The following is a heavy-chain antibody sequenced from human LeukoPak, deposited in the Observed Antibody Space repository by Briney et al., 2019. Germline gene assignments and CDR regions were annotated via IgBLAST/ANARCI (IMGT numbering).Heavy chain of an antibody. CDR3: AKSSGSYLDY. Sequence: GGSLRLSCAASGFTLSSYGMHWVRQAPGKGLEWVAFIHFDGNNKYYVDSVKGRFTASRDNSKNTLYLQTNSMTAEDTAVYYCAKSSGSYLDYWGQGTLVTVSS. CDR2: IHFDGNNK. V-gene: IGHV3-30*02. CDR1: GFTLSSYG. J-gene: IGHJ4*02. D-gene: IGHD1-26*01.